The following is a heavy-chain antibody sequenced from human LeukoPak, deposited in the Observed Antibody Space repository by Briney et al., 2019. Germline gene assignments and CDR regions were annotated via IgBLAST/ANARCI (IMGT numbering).Heavy chain of an antibody. CDR3: ARVGTQGPRYYYYYMDV. V-gene: IGHV4-4*07. CDR1: GGSISSYY. D-gene: IGHD1-14*01. Sequence: SETLSLTCTVSGGSISSYYWSWIRQPAGKGLEWIGRIYTSGSTNYNPSLKSRVTMSVDTSKNQFSLKLSSVTAADTAVYYCARVGTQGPRYYYYYMDVWGKGTTVTVSS. CDR2: IYTSGST. J-gene: IGHJ6*03.